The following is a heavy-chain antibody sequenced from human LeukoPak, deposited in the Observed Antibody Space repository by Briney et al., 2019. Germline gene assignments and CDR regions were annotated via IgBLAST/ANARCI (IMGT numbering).Heavy chain of an antibody. V-gene: IGHV1-2*02. CDR2: INPNSGGT. D-gene: IGHD5/OR15-5a*01. CDR3: ATARDRNSVYSSFDY. Sequence: GASVKVSCKASGYTFTGYYIHWVRQAPGQGLEWMGWINPNSGGTDYARKFQGRVTMTRDTSITTAYMELTSLRSDDTAVYYCATARDRNSVYSSFDYWGQGTLVTVSS. J-gene: IGHJ4*02. CDR1: GYTFTGYY.